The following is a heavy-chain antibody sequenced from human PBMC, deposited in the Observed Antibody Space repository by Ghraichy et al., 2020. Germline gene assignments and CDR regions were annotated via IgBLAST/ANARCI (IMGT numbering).Heavy chain of an antibody. CDR3: ARDRIVFDY. Sequence: GESLNISCAASGFTFSSYSMNWVRQAPGKGLEWVSSISSSSSYIYYADSVKGRFTISRDNAKNSLYLQMNSLRAEDTAVYYCARDRIVFDYWGQGTLVTVSS. CDR1: GFTFSSYS. J-gene: IGHJ4*02. V-gene: IGHV3-21*01. D-gene: IGHD1-26*01. CDR2: ISSSSSYI.